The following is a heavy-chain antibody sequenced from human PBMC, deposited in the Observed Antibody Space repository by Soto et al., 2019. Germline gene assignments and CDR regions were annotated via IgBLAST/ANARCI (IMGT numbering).Heavy chain of an antibody. J-gene: IGHJ6*02. CDR3: ARQSERYYYYGMDV. V-gene: IGHV3-30-3*01. Sequence: GGSLRLSCAASGFTFSSYAMHWVRQAPGKGLEWVAVISYDGSNKYYADSVKGRFTISRDNSKNTLYLQMNSLRAEDTAVYYCARQSERYYYYGMDVWGQGTTVTVS. CDR1: GFTFSSYA. CDR2: ISYDGSNK.